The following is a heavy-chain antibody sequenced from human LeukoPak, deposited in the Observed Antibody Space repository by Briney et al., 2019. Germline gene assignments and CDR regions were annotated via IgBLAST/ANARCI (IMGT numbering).Heavy chain of an antibody. CDR2: ISYDGSNK. Sequence: GGFLRLSCTAPVFTFSTYCMHWVRQAPCKGLEWVGVISYDGSNKYYAYSVKGRFTISRDNSKNTLYLQMNSLRAEDTAVYYCAKQGGWYGYYYYGMDVWGQGTTVTVSS. V-gene: IGHV3-30*18. CDR1: VFTFSTYC. CDR3: AKQGGWYGYYYYGMDV. J-gene: IGHJ6*02. D-gene: IGHD6-19*01.